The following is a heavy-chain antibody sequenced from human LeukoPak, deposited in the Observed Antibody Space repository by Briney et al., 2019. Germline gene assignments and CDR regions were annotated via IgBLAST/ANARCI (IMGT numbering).Heavy chain of an antibody. CDR3: ASSPFNWNDVTFDF. CDR2: IKQDGSER. D-gene: IGHD1-1*01. V-gene: IGHV3-7*02. J-gene: IGHJ4*02. CDR1: GFTLSRYW. Sequence: PGGSLRLSCAASGFTLSRYWMSWVRQAPGKGLEWVANIKQDGSERYYVDSVKGRFTISRDNAKNSLYLQMNSLRAEDTAVYYCASSPFNWNDVTFDFWGQGTLVTVSS.